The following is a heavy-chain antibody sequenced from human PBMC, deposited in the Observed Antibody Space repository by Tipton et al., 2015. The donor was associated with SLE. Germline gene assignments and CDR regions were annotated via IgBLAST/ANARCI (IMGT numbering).Heavy chain of an antibody. Sequence: SLRLSCATSGFTFWSHGMAWVRQAPGKGLEWVPVTRESGAGTHYITSVRGRFTISRDISREILYRQMNSLRGEDTALYYCVLRPDNEGVGRGYWGQRVLVTVTS. CDR1: GFTFWSHG. V-gene: IGHV3-23*01. CDR2: TRESGAGT. D-gene: IGHD1-26*01. CDR3: VLRPDNEGVGRGY. J-gene: IGHJ4*02.